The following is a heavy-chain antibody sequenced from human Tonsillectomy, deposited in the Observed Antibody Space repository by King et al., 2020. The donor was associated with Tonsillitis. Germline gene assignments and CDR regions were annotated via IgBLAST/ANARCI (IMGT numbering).Heavy chain of an antibody. V-gene: IGHV4-59*01. CDR3: AREGDRGQSGSFTDAFDI. D-gene: IGHD1-26*01. J-gene: IGHJ3*02. CDR2: IHYSGRT. Sequence: LQLQESGPGLVKPSETLSLTCTVSSGSISIYHWTWIRQPPGKGLEWIGYIHYSGRTNYSPSLKSRVTMSIDTSKNQFSLKLSSVTAAESAVYYCAREGDRGQSGSFTDAFDIWGQGTMVSVSS. CDR1: SGSISIYH.